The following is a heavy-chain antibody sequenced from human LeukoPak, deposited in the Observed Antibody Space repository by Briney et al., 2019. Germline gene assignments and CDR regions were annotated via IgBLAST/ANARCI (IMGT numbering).Heavy chain of an antibody. CDR3: AKEACGGSCYSDYFDY. CDR1: GFTFSGYA. Sequence: GGSLRLSCAASGFTFSGYAMSWVRQAPGKGLEWVSAIGGSGDSTYYADSVKGRFTISRDNSKNTLYLQMNSLRAEDTAVYYCAKEACGGSCYSDYFDYWGQGTLVTVSS. D-gene: IGHD2-15*01. CDR2: IGGSGDST. V-gene: IGHV3-23*01. J-gene: IGHJ4*02.